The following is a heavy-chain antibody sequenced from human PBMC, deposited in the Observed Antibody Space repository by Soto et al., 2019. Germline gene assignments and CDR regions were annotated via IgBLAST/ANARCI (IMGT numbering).Heavy chain of an antibody. V-gene: IGHV2-5*02. J-gene: IGHJ4*02. CDR1: GFSLNTGGVG. D-gene: IGHD6-19*01. CDR2: IYWDDDK. CDR3: ARRRGGFGGGWTTPYFDY. Sequence: TLKESGSTVVKPRQTLTLTCSLSGFSLNTGGVGVGWIRQPPGKALEWLAVIYWDDDKSWNPSLRDRLTINSDASDDQVVLTVTNMDPVDTGTYYCARRRGGFGGGWTTPYFDYWGQGTLVTVSS.